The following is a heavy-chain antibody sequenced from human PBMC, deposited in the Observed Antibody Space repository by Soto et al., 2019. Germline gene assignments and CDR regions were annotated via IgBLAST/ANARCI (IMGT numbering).Heavy chain of an antibody. D-gene: IGHD4-4*01. Sequence: GGSLRLSCAASGFTFSSYSMNWVRQAPGKGLEWVSSISSSSSYIYYADSVKGRFTISRDNAKNSLYLQMNSLRAEDTAVYYCARSGNRDSNHNYYYYYLDVWGKGTTVTVSS. CDR1: GFTFSSYS. J-gene: IGHJ6*03. CDR2: ISSSSSYI. CDR3: ARSGNRDSNHNYYYYYLDV. V-gene: IGHV3-21*01.